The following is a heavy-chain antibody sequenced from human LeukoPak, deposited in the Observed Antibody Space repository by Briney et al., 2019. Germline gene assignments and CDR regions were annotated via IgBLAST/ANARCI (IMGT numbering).Heavy chain of an antibody. Sequence: NPSETLSLTCAVYGGSFSGYYWSWIRQPPGKGLEWIGEINHSGSTNYNPSLKSRVTISVDTSKNQFSLKLSSVTAADTAVYYCARVEMYYYDSSGETTTTFDIWGQGTMVTVSS. CDR3: ARVEMYYYDSSGETTTTFDI. D-gene: IGHD3-22*01. J-gene: IGHJ3*02. V-gene: IGHV4-34*01. CDR2: INHSGST. CDR1: GGSFSGYY.